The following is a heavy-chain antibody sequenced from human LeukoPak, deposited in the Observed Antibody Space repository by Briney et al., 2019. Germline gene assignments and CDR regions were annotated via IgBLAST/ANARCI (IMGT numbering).Heavy chain of an antibody. CDR2: ISWNSGSI. D-gene: IGHD2-2*01. CDR3: AKSRCGSTSCYLNY. CDR1: GFTFDDYA. Sequence: PGRSLRLSCAASGFTFDDYAMHWVRQAPGKGLEWVSGISWNSGSIGYADSVEGRFTISRDNAKNSLYLQMNSLRAEDMALYYCAKSRCGSTSCYLNYWGQGTLVTVSS. V-gene: IGHV3-9*03. J-gene: IGHJ4*02.